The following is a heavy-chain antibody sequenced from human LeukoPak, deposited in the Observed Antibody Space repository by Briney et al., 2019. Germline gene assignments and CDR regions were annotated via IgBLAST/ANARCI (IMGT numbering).Heavy chain of an antibody. J-gene: IGHJ3*02. CDR2: ISGSGGST. D-gene: IGHD4-17*01. CDR3: AKGVTGDYYGGDAFDI. Sequence: PGGSLRLSCAASGFTFSSYAMSWVRQAPGKGLEWVSAISGSGGSTYYADSVKGRFTISRDNSKNTLYLQMNSLRAEDTAAYYCAKGVTGDYYGGDAFDIWGQGTMVTVSS. CDR1: GFTFSSYA. V-gene: IGHV3-23*01.